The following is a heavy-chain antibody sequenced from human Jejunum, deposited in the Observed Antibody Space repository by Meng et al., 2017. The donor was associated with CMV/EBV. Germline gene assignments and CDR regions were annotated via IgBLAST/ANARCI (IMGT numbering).Heavy chain of an antibody. J-gene: IGHJ4*02. V-gene: IGHV2-5*02. CDR1: GFSPSTSGEG. CDR2: IYRGDDK. D-gene: IGHD1-26*01. Sequence: QISVKDSGPTLVKTTQTLTLTCSFSGFSPSTSGEGVGWIRQPPGKALEWLALIYRGDDKRYSPSLNSRLTIAKDTSKNEVVLTLSNMGPADTGTYYCAHFVGGYYPSRPDYWGQGTLVTVSS. CDR3: AHFVGGYYPSRPDY.